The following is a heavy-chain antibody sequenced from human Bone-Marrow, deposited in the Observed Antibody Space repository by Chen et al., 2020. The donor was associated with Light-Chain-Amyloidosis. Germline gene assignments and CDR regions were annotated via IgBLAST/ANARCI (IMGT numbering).Heavy chain of an antibody. V-gene: IGHV4-34*01. CDR2: IHHSGST. J-gene: IGHJ4*02. Sequence: QVQLQQWGAGLLKPSETLSLTCGVYGGSLSGYYWRWIRQSPGKGLEWIGEIHHSGSTSYNPSLKSRVTISLETSKNHFSLELTSVTAADTAVYFCARGMSSLYCSGGSCLPMGLGLDYWGQGTQVTVSS. D-gene: IGHD2-15*01. CDR1: GGSLSGYY. CDR3: ARGMSSLYCSGGSCLPMGLGLDY.